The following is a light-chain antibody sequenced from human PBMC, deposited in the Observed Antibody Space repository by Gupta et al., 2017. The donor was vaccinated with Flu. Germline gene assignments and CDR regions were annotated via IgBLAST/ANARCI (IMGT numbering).Light chain of an antibody. CDR3: EAWDDSLNGHYV. Sequence: VTISCSGSSTNIGSNNVNWYQQCPETTPNLLLYGSNKRPSGVTARFAGSKSGTSASMAISGLQSEEEEDYYCEAWDDSLNGHYVFGTGTKVTVL. J-gene: IGLJ1*01. CDR2: GSN. V-gene: IGLV1-44*01. CDR1: STNIGSNN.